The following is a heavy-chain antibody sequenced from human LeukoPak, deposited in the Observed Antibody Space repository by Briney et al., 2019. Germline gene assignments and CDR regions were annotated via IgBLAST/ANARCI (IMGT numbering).Heavy chain of an antibody. CDR2: ISGSGGST. CDR3: APSLEAYLFDY. D-gene: IGHD1-1*01. V-gene: IGHV3-23*01. CDR1: GFPFSSYA. Sequence: GGSLRLSCAASGFPFSSYAMSWVRQAPGKGLEWVSAISGSGGSTYYADSVKGRFTISRDNSKNTLYLQMNSLRAEDTAVYYCAPSLEAYLFDYWGQGTLVTVSS. J-gene: IGHJ4*02.